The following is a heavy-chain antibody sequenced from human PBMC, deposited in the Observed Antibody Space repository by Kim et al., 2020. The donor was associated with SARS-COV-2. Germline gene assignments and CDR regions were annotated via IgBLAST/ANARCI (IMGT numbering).Heavy chain of an antibody. CDR1: EFTFSDYY. J-gene: IGHJ4*02. V-gene: IGHV3-11*01. CDR2: ITSSGTTM. D-gene: IGHD3-22*01. Sequence: GGSLRLSCAVSEFTFSDYYMSWIRQAPGEGLEWISYITSSGTTMYYADSVKGRFTISRDNAKNSLYLQMNSLRAEDTAVYYCARVMYYYDSSSLDYWGQG. CDR3: ARVMYYYDSSSLDY.